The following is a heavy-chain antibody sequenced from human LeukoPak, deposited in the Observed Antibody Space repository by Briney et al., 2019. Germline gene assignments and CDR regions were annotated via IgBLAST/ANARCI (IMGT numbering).Heavy chain of an antibody. D-gene: IGHD6-6*01. CDR2: ISSSSSYI. CDR3: ASSSSPRDY. V-gene: IGHV3-21*01. CDR1: GFTFSSYS. J-gene: IGHJ4*02. Sequence: SGGSLSPSCAASGFTFSSYSMNWVRQAPGKGLEWVSSISSSSSYIYYADSVKGRSTISRDNAKNSLYLQMNSLRAEDTAVYYCASSSSPRDYWGQGTLVTVSS.